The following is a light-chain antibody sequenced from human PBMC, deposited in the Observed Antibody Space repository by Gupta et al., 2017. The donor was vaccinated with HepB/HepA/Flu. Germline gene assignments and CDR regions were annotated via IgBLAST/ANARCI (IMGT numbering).Light chain of an antibody. CDR2: AAS. CDR1: QDIITY. Sequence: DIQIGQSPSSLSASVGDRVTITCHTRQDIITYVNRYQQKSGKAPELLIYAASNLETGVPSRFSGSGSGTDFTFTISSLRPEDIAIYYCQQYEELPHTFGQGTKLEIK. CDR3: QQYEELPHT. J-gene: IGKJ2*01. V-gene: IGKV1-33*01.